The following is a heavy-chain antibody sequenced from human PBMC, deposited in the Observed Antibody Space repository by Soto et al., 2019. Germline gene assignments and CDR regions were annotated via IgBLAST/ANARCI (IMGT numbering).Heavy chain of an antibody. CDR1: GFTFSEFY. CDR3: ARDHYGPTRTPRGYYYMDV. V-gene: IGHV3-11*01. Sequence: QVQLVESGGGLVKPGGSLRLSCAASGFTFSEFYMSWIRQAPGKGLEAVAYISGSGSTIHYADSVRGRFTISRDNAKNSLDLQMNSLRDGDTAVYYCARDHYGPTRTPRGYYYMDVWGKGTTVTVSS. CDR2: ISGSGSTI. D-gene: IGHD3-3*01. J-gene: IGHJ6*03.